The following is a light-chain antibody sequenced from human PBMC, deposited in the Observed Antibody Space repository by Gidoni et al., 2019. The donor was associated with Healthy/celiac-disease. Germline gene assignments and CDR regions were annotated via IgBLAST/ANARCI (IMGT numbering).Light chain of an antibody. CDR2: GAS. V-gene: IGKV3-20*01. CDR3: QQYGSSPRIT. J-gene: IGKJ4*01. Sequence: DIVLTQSPGTLSLSPGERATLSCRASQSVSSSYLAWYQQKPGQAPRLLIYGASSRATGIPDRFSGSGSGTDFTLTISRLEPEDFAMYYCQQYGSSPRITFGGGTKVEIK. CDR1: QSVSSSY.